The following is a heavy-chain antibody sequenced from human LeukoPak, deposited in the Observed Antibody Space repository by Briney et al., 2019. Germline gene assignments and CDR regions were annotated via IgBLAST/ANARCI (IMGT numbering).Heavy chain of an antibody. J-gene: IGHJ4*02. V-gene: IGHV1-69*05. CDR2: IIPVSGTE. CDR1: GGTFNSYD. Sequence: ASVKVSCKVSGGTFNSYDISWLRQAPGQGLDWMGGIIPVSGTEDYAQKFQGRVTITTDVSTSTVYMELSSLRSEDTAIYYCAREFCSSTSCYYFECWGQGSLVTVSS. D-gene: IGHD2-2*01. CDR3: AREFCSSTSCYYFEC.